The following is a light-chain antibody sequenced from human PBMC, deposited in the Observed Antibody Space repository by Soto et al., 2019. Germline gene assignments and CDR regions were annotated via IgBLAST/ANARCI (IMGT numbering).Light chain of an antibody. J-gene: IGLJ2*01. V-gene: IGLV2-11*01. Sequence: QSALTQPRSVSGSPGQSVTISCTGTSSDVGGYNYVSWYQQNPGKAPKLMIYDVSKRPSGVPDRFSGSKSGNTASLTSSGLQAEDEADYYCCSYAGSYTYVVCGGGTKLTVL. CDR2: DVS. CDR1: SSDVGGYNY. CDR3: CSYAGSYTYVV.